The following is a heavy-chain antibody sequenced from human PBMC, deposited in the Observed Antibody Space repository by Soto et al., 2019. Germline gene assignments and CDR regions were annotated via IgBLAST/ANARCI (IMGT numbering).Heavy chain of an antibody. CDR3: AKGTRKQWLADAFDI. D-gene: IGHD6-19*01. CDR2: ISGSGGST. J-gene: IGHJ3*02. CDR1: GFTFSSYA. V-gene: IGHV3-23*01. Sequence: EVQLLESGGGLVQPGGSLSLSCAASGFTFSSYAMSWVRQAPGKGLEWVSAISGSGGSTYYADSVKGRFTISSDNSKNTLYRQMNSLRAEDTAVYYCAKGTRKQWLADAFDIWGQGTMVTVSS.